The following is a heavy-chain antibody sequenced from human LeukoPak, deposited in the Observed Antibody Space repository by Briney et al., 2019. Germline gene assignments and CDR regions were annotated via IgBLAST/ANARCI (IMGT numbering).Heavy chain of an antibody. CDR2: IYSSGII. Sequence: SETLSLTCTVSGGSISSYYWSWIRQPAGKAPEWIGRIYSSGIINYNPSLKSRVTMSLDNSKNQLSLKLSYVTAADTAVYYCARDTGRSGYPDYWGQGTLVTVSS. J-gene: IGHJ4*02. V-gene: IGHV4-4*07. D-gene: IGHD3-3*01. CDR3: ARDTGRSGYPDY. CDR1: GGSISSYY.